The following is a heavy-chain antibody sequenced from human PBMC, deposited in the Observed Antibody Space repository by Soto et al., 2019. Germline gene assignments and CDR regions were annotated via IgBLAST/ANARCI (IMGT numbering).Heavy chain of an antibody. Sequence: QVQLQESGPGLVNPWGTLSLTCAVSGGSISSSWWSWVRQSPGKGLEWIGEIYHSGTTNYNPSLKSRVTISVDNSKNQFSLKLTSVTDTAVYYCARGGLAVGAFDIWGQGTMVTVSS. CDR3: ARGGLAVGAFDI. CDR2: IYHSGTT. V-gene: IGHV4-4*02. D-gene: IGHD6-19*01. CDR1: GGSISSSW. J-gene: IGHJ3*02.